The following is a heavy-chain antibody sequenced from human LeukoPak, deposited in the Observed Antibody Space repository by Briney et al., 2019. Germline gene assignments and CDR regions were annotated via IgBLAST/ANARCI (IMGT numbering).Heavy chain of an antibody. J-gene: IGHJ6*03. V-gene: IGHV4-31*03. Sequence: NPSETLPLTCTVSGGSISSGDYYWTWIRQHPGKGLEWIGYIYYSGSTYYNPSLESRVTISVDTSKNQFSLEVSSVTAADTAVYYCARGLKAAAGTPGYYYYMDVWGKGTTVTVSS. D-gene: IGHD6-13*01. CDR2: IYYSGST. CDR1: GGSISSGDYY. CDR3: ARGLKAAAGTPGYYYYMDV.